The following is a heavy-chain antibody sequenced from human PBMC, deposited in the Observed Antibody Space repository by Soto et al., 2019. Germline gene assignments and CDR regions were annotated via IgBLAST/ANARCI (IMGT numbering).Heavy chain of an antibody. D-gene: IGHD3-22*01. J-gene: IGHJ5*02. CDR2: ISYDGSNK. V-gene: IGHV3-30*03. Sequence: GGSLRLSCAASGFTFSSYGMHWVRQAPGKGLEWVAVISYDGSNKYYADSVKGRFTISRDNSKNSLYLQMNSLRAEDTAVYYCARGSRHDYYDSSGYRSWFDPWGQGTLVTVSS. CDR1: GFTFSSYG. CDR3: ARGSRHDYYDSSGYRSWFDP.